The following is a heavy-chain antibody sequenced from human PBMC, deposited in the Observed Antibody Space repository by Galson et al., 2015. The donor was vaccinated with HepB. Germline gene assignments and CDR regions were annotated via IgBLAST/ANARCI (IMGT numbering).Heavy chain of an antibody. J-gene: IGHJ2*01. CDR3: ARGRGYDKHDWYFDL. Sequence: SLRLSCAASGFTFSNYWMHWVRQAPGTGLVWVSRINIDGSRTHYADSVKGRFTFSRDNAKNTLYLQINSLRAEDTAVYYCARGRGYDKHDWYFDLWGRGTLVTVSS. D-gene: IGHD2-15*01. CDR2: INIDGSRT. V-gene: IGHV3-74*01. CDR1: GFTFSNYW.